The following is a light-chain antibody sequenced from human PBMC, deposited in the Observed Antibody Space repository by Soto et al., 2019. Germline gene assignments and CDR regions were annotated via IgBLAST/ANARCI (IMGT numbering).Light chain of an antibody. CDR2: DAS. Sequence: EIVLTQSPATLSVSPCEIATLSCRASQSVRDDLAWYHHKPGQPPRLLIYDASTRALDIPARFAGSGSGTDFTLTISSLQSEDFGVYFCQQYNNWPITLGQGTRLEIK. V-gene: IGKV3-15*01. CDR1: QSVRDD. CDR3: QQYNNWPIT. J-gene: IGKJ5*01.